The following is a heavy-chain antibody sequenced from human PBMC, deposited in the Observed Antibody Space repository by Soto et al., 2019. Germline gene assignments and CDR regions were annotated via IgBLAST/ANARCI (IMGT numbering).Heavy chain of an antibody. V-gene: IGHV3-23*01. CDR1: GFTFSNYA. J-gene: IGHJ4*02. CDR3: AKVPLRPYYFDY. Sequence: GGSLRLSCASSGFTFSNYAMTWVRQAPGRGPEWVSTITYSGVSTYYIDSVQGRFTISRDNSKNTLFLQMNSLRAEDTALYYRAKVPLRPYYFDYWGPGTMVTVSS. CDR2: ITYSGVST. D-gene: IGHD4-17*01.